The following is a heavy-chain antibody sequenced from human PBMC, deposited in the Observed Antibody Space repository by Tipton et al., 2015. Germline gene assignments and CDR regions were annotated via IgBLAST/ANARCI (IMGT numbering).Heavy chain of an antibody. CDR2: IYYSGSS. CDR3: ARGGYILSGYYLNFDL. V-gene: IGHV4-31*03. CDR1: GGSISSGDYF. D-gene: IGHD3-9*01. J-gene: IGHJ4*02. Sequence: TLSLTCTVSGGSISSGDYFWSWIRQHPGKGLEWIGYIYYSGSSYYNPSLKSRITISVDTSKNQFSLKLSSVTAADTAVYYCARGGYILSGYYLNFDLWGQGTLVTVSS.